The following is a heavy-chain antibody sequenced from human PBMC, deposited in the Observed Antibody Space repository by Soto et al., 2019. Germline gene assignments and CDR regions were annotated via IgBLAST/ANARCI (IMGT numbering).Heavy chain of an antibody. CDR3: AKERRYSSGWYRTRPDAFDI. CDR2: ISGSGGST. V-gene: IGHV3-23*01. D-gene: IGHD6-19*01. CDR1: GFTFSSYA. J-gene: IGHJ3*02. Sequence: PGGSLRLSCAASGFTFSSYAMSWVRQAPGKGLEWVSAISGSGGSTYYADSVKGRFTISRDNSKNTLYLQMNSLRAEDTAVYYCAKERRYSSGWYRTRPDAFDIWGQGTMVTVSS.